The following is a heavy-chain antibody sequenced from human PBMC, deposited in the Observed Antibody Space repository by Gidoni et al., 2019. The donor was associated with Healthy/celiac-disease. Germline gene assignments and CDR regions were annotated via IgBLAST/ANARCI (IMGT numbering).Heavy chain of an antibody. CDR1: GFTFDDYA. J-gene: IGHJ4*02. CDR3: AKGNGDYLSYFDY. Sequence: EVQLVESGGGLVQPGRSLRLSCAASGFTFDDYAMHWVRQAPGKGLEWVSGISWNSGSIGYADSVKGRFTISRDNAKNSLYLQMNSLRAEDTALYHCAKGNGDYLSYFDYWGQGTLVTVSS. V-gene: IGHV3-9*01. D-gene: IGHD4-17*01. CDR2: ISWNSGSI.